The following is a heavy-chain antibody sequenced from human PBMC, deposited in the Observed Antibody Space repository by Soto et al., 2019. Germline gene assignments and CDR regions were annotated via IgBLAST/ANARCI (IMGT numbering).Heavy chain of an antibody. Sequence: GGSLRLSCSASGFTFSSYAMHWVRQAPGKGLEYVSAISSNGGSTYYADSVKGRFTISRDNSKNTLYLQMSSLRAEDTAVYYCVKLWFGDRQREATDLYYYYGMDVWGQGTTVTVSS. CDR2: ISSNGGST. V-gene: IGHV3-64D*08. J-gene: IGHJ6*02. CDR3: VKLWFGDRQREATDLYYYYGMDV. D-gene: IGHD3-10*01. CDR1: GFTFSSYA.